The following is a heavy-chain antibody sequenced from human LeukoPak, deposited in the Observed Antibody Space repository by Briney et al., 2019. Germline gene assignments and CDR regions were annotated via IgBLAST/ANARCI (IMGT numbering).Heavy chain of an antibody. D-gene: IGHD2-21*01. CDR1: GFTFSRYA. CDR2: ILGTGAST. J-gene: IGHJ4*02. CDR3: AKDRGSDYYFDY. Sequence: GGSLRLSCAASGFTFSRYAMSWVRQAPGKGLDWVSAILGTGASTYYADSVKGRFTISRDNSKNTLYLQMNSLRAEDTAVYYCAKDRGSDYYFDYWGQGTLVTVSS. V-gene: IGHV3-23*01.